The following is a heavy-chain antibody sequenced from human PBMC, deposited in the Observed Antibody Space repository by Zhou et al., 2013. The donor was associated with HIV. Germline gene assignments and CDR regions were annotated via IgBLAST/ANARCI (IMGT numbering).Heavy chain of an antibody. CDR1: GGTFNNYA. J-gene: IGHJ6*03. Sequence: QVQLVQSGAEVKKPGSSVKVSCKASGGTFNNYAISWVRQAPGQGLEWMGGIIPMFATTNYAQKFQGRVTITTDESTTTAYMDLSSLRSEDTAVYYCARASPYTTSRDYYYYYMDVWGKGTTVTVSS. D-gene: IGHD6-6*01. V-gene: IGHV1-69*05. CDR3: ARASPYTTSRDYYYYYMDV. CDR2: IIPMFATT.